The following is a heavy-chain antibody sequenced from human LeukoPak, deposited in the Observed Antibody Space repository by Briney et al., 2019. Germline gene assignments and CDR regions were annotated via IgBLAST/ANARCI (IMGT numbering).Heavy chain of an antibody. Sequence: GGSLRLSCAASGFSFDDYAMHWVRQGPGKGLEWVSGISWDSAAKGYADSVRGRFTISRGNAKNSLYLQMNSLRVEDTALYYCTKRARKGIGADGDAYDVWGQGTMVTVS. J-gene: IGHJ3*01. D-gene: IGHD6-13*01. CDR1: GFSFDDYA. CDR3: TKRARKGIGADGDAYDV. CDR2: ISWDSAAK. V-gene: IGHV3-9*01.